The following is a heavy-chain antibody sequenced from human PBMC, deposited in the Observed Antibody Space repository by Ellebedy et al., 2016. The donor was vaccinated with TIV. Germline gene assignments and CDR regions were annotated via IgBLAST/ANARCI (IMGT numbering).Heavy chain of an antibody. CDR1: GFTFSSYA. CDR2: ISPSSSTI. D-gene: IGHD3-3*01. J-gene: IGHJ6*03. CDR3: ARDWYDFWSGPGAYYMDV. Sequence: GGSLRLXXAASGFTFSSYAMSWVRQAPGKGLEWVSYISPSSSTIYYGDSVKGRFTISRDNAKNSLYLQVNSLRAEDTAVYYCARDWYDFWSGPGAYYMDVWGKGTTVTVSS. V-gene: IGHV3-48*04.